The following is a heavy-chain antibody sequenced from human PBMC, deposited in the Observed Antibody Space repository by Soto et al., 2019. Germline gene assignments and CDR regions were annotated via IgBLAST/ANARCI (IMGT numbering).Heavy chain of an antibody. J-gene: IGHJ6*04. CDR1: GFTFSSYA. D-gene: IGHD2-21*01. CDR2: ISYDGSNK. V-gene: IGHV3-30-3*01. CDR3: ARDRKGAYSYSGRAF. Sequence: QVQLVESGGGVVQPGRSLRLSCAASGFTFSSYAMHWVRQAPGKGLEWVAVISYDGSNKYYADSVKGRFTISRDNSKNTLNLQMNGLRAEDTAVYYCARDRKGAYSYSGRAFWGKGPSVTVP.